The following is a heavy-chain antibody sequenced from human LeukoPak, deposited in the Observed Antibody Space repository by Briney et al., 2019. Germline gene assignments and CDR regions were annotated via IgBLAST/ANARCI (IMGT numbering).Heavy chain of an antibody. CDR3: ASLVGATTVDDAFDI. J-gene: IGHJ3*02. CDR2: INSDGSST. Sequence: GGSLRLSCAASGFTFSSYWMHWVRQAPGKGLVWVSRINSDGSSTNYADSVKGRFTISRDNAKNTLYLQMNSLRAEDTAVYYCASLVGATTVDDAFDIWGQGTMVTVSS. V-gene: IGHV3-74*01. CDR1: GFTFSSYW. D-gene: IGHD1-26*01.